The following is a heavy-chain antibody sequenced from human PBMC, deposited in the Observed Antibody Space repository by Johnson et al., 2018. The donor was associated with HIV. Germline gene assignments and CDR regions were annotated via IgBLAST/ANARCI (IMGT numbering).Heavy chain of an antibody. CDR3: ARVRRGRENVFDI. J-gene: IGHJ3*02. D-gene: IGHD3-16*01. CDR2: ISYYGSNK. CDR1: GFTFSSYA. Sequence: VQLVESGGGVVQPGRSLRLSCAASGFTFSSYAMHWVRQAPGKGLEWVALISYYGSNKYYADSVKGRFTISRDNSKSTMYLQMNSLRAEDTAVYYCARVRRGRENVFDICGQGTMVTVSS. V-gene: IGHV3-30*04.